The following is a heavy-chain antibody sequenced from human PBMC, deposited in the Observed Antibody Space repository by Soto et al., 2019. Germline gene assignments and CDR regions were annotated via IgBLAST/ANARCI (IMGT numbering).Heavy chain of an antibody. V-gene: IGHV3-15*01. J-gene: IGHJ4*02. CDR3: ATVRYTIWYPLPPIDF. Sequence: GGSLRLSCATSGFTFNDAWMSWVRQAPGKGLEWVGRIKANTDGGTADYAAPVKGRFTISRDDSENTLYLQMSSLKTEDTAVYFCATVRYTIWYPLPPIDFWGQGTLVTVSS. D-gene: IGHD2-2*01. CDR1: GFTFNDAW. CDR2: IKANTDGGTA.